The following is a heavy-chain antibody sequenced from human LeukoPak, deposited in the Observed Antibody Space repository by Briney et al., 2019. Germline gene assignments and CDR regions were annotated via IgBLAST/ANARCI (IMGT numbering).Heavy chain of an antibody. V-gene: IGHV3-30*18. CDR3: AKSTRVNSCDYGMDV. Sequence: GRSLRLSCAASGFFFSSYGMHWVRQAPGKGLEWVAGTSYDGTNKFYGDSVKGRFTISRDNSQNTLCLQMDSLRAEDTAVYYCAKSTRVNSCDYGMDVWGQGTTVTVSS. D-gene: IGHD1-7*01. CDR1: GFFFSSYG. J-gene: IGHJ6*02. CDR2: TSYDGTNK.